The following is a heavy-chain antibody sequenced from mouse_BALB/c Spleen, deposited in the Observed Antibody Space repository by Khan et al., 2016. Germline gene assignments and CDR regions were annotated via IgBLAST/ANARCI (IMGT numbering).Heavy chain of an antibody. Sequence: QVQLQQSGAELAKPGASVKMSCKASGYTFTSYWMHWVKQRPGQGLEWIGYINPSTGYTEYNQKFKDKATLTADKSSSTAYMQLSSLTSEDSAVYYCARRITTAFDYCGQGTTLTVSS. V-gene: IGHV1-7*01. D-gene: IGHD1-2*01. CDR3: ARRITTAFDY. J-gene: IGHJ2*01. CDR1: GYTFTSYW. CDR2: INPSTGYT.